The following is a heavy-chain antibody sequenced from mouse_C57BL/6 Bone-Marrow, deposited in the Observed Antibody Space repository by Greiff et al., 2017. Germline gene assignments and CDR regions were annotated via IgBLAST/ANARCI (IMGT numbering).Heavy chain of an antibody. Sequence: EVQLQQSGAELVRPGASVKLSCKASGFNITDDYMHWVKQRPGQGLEWIGWIDPANGDTDYDPKFKGKATITADTSSNSAYLQLSSLTSEDTAFYDCTTDSNDDAYWGQGTLVTVSA. CDR3: TTDSNDDAY. CDR2: IDPANGDT. J-gene: IGHJ3*01. D-gene: IGHD2-12*01. CDR1: GFNITDDY. V-gene: IGHV14-4*01.